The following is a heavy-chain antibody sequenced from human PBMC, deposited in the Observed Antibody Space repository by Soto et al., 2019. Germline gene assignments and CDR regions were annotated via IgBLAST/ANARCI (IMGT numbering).Heavy chain of an antibody. CDR2: IGASGDIT. V-gene: IGHV3-23*01. CDR3: AKDDFTDRGNDYFDY. J-gene: IGHJ4*02. Sequence: GVSLRLSCAASGFTFVDYAMRWFRQVPGKGLEWVAGIGASGDITWYADSVKGRLSISRDNSKNTLYLQLNSLRFEDTAVYYCAKDDFTDRGNDYFDYWGPGTLVTVSS. D-gene: IGHD2-15*01. CDR1: GFTFVDYA.